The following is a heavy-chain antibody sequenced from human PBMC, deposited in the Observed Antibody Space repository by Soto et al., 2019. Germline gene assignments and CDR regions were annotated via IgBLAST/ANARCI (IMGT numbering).Heavy chain of an antibody. J-gene: IGHJ5*02. CDR1: GGYISSYY. Sequence: SETLSLTCTVSGGYISSYYWSWIRQPPGKGLEWIGYIYYSGSTNYNPSLKSRVTISVDTSKNQFSLKLSSVTAADTAVYYCARDRVADGGFDPWGQGTLVTVSS. D-gene: IGHD2-15*01. V-gene: IGHV4-59*01. CDR3: ARDRVADGGFDP. CDR2: IYYSGST.